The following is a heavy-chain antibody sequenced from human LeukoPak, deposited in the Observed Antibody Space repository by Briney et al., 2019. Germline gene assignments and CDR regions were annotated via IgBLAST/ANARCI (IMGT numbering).Heavy chain of an antibody. D-gene: IGHD1-26*01. J-gene: IGHJ4*02. CDR2: INPSGGTT. Sequence: ASVKVSCKASGYTFTSYHMHWVRQAPGQGLEWMGIINPSGGTTNYAQKFRGRVTMTRDMSTSTVYMELSSLRSEDTAVYYCAREHSGSSNFDYWGQGTLVTVSS. V-gene: IGHV1-46*01. CDR1: GYTFTSYH. CDR3: AREHSGSSNFDY.